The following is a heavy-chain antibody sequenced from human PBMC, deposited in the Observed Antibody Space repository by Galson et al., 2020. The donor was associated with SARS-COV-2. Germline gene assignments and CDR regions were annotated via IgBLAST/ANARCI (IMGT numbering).Heavy chain of an antibody. J-gene: IGHJ4*02. CDR3: AKLGKLGAAHYFDY. V-gene: IGHV4-59*01. CDR2: AYYNGDT. CDR1: GGFIRGDH. D-gene: IGHD3-16*01. Sequence: SATLTLPCSASGGFIRGDHGSWIRQLPGKGLESIGHAYYNGDTNYTPSLKSRVTISVDTSKNQFSLILNSVTAADTAVYYCAKLGKLGAAHYFDYWGQGTLVTVSS.